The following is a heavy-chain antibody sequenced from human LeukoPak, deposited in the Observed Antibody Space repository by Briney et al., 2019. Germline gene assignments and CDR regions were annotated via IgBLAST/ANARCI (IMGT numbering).Heavy chain of an antibody. CDR1: GGSFSGYY. Sequence: SETLSLTCAVYGGSFSGYYWSWIRQPPGKGLEWIGYIYYSGSTYYNPSLKSRVTISVDTSKNQFSLKLSSVTAADTAVYYCARFLGDYGDYVYRNYFDYWGQGTLVTVSS. CDR2: IYYSGST. D-gene: IGHD4-17*01. J-gene: IGHJ4*02. V-gene: IGHV4-34*09. CDR3: ARFLGDYGDYVYRNYFDY.